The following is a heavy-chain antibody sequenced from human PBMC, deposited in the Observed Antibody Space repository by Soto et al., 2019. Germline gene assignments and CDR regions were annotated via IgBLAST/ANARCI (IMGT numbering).Heavy chain of an antibody. CDR1: GFTFSSGD. Sequence: EVQLLESGGGLVQPGGSLRLSCAGSGFTFSSGDINWVRQAPGKGLDWVAGITGSGGSTFYSDSARGRFTISRDNSKNTLYLEMNSLRDEDTAIYYCAKANWGPGARIWGQGTMVTVSS. J-gene: IGHJ3*01. CDR3: AKANWGPGARI. CDR2: ITGSGGST. V-gene: IGHV3-23*01. D-gene: IGHD7-27*01.